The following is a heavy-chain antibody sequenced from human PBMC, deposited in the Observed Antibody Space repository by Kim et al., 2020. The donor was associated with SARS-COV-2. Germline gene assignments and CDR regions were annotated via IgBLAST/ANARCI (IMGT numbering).Heavy chain of an antibody. J-gene: IGHJ4*02. CDR1: GFTFKTYG. Sequence: GGSLRLSCAASGFTFKTYGMHWVRQAPGKGLEWVAVISYDGSKKYYVDSVKGRFTISRDDSENTLYLQMNSLRAEDTAVYYCAKKGSYFDWAQADDWGQGTLVTVSS. V-gene: IGHV3-30*18. CDR3: AKKGSYFDWAQADD. D-gene: IGHD3-9*01. CDR2: ISYDGSKK.